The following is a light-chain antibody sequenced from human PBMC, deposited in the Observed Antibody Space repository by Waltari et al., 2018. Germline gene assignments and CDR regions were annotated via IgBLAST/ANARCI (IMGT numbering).Light chain of an antibody. J-gene: IGKJ1*01. Sequence: DIVMTQSPDSLAVSLGERATINCKSGQTLFYSSNNKNYLAWYQLKPGQPPKLLIFWASTRESGVPDRFSGSGSATDFTLTIDTLQAEDVAVYYCQQYYTTPTFGQGTKVEIK. CDR2: WAS. V-gene: IGKV4-1*01. CDR3: QQYYTTPT. CDR1: QTLFYSSNNKNY.